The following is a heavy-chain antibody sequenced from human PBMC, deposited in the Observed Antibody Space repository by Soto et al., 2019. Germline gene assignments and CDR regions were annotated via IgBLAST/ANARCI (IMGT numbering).Heavy chain of an antibody. J-gene: IGHJ4*02. CDR2: IYSGGYT. CDR1: GFTVSNNY. Sequence: EVQLVESGGGLIQPGGSLRLSCAVSGFTVSNNYMSWVRQAPGKGLEGVSVIYSGGYTAYGDSVKGRFTISRDNSKNTLFLQRNTRGAAAPAVFYWAAQPGGGGYWGQGTLVTVSS. V-gene: IGHV3-53*01. CDR3: AAQPGGGGY. D-gene: IGHD3-10*01.